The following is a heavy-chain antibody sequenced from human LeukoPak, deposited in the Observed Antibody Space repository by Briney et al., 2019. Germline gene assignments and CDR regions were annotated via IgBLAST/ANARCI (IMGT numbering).Heavy chain of an antibody. Sequence: GGSLRLSCAASGFTFSSYAMHWVRQAPGKGLEWVAVISYDGSNKYYADSVKGRFTISRDNSKNTLYLQMNSLRAEDTAVYCCARDSSLYSSGWYVLHDAFDIWGQGTMVTVSS. J-gene: IGHJ3*02. V-gene: IGHV3-30-3*01. CDR1: GFTFSSYA. CDR2: ISYDGSNK. CDR3: ARDSSLYSSGWYVLHDAFDI. D-gene: IGHD6-19*01.